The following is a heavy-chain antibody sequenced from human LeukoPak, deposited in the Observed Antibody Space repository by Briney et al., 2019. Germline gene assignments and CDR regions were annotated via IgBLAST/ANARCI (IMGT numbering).Heavy chain of an antibody. J-gene: IGHJ4*02. V-gene: IGHV4-34*01. CDR1: GGFFSGYY. CDR3: ARGQGTVTTH. D-gene: IGHD4-17*01. CDR2: INHSGSA. Sequence: SETLSLTCAVSGGFFSGYYWTWIRQPPGKGLEWIGEINHSGSANYNPSLKSRVTISLDTSKNQFSLELSSVTATDTAVYYCARGQGTVTTHWGQGTLVTVSS.